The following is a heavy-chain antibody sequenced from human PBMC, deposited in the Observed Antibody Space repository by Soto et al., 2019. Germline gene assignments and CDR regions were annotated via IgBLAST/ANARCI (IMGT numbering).Heavy chain of an antibody. D-gene: IGHD7-27*01. J-gene: IGHJ4*02. Sequence: SETLSLTCTVSGGSISSYYWSWIRQPPGKGLEWIGYIYYSGNTNYNPSLKSRVTISVDTSKNQFSLKLSSVTAADTAVYYCARHAPAGDPPDDWGKGTLVTVSS. V-gene: IGHV4-59*08. CDR1: GGSISSYY. CDR2: IYYSGNT. CDR3: ARHAPAGDPPDD.